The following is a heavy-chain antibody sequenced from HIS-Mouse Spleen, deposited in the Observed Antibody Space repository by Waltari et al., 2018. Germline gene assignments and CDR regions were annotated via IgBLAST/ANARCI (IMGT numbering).Heavy chain of an antibody. CDR2: ISYDGSNK. D-gene: IGHD1-26*01. V-gene: IGHV3-30-3*01. J-gene: IGHJ4*02. CDR3: ARERELLRGFDY. CDR1: GFTFRSYA. Sequence: QVQLVESGGGVVQPGRSLRLSCAASGFTFRSYAVLWVRQAPGKGLEWVAVISYDGSNKYYADSVKGRFTISRDNSKNTLYLQMNSLRAEDTAVYYCARERELLRGFDYWGQGTLVTVSS.